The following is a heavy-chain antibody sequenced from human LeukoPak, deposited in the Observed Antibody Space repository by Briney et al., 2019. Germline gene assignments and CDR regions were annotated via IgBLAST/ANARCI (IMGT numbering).Heavy chain of an antibody. CDR2: ISGSGGST. V-gene: IGHV3-23*01. CDR1: GFTFSSYA. J-gene: IGHJ4*02. Sequence: PGGSLRLSCAASGFTFSSYAMSWVRQAPGKGLEWVSAISGSGGSTYYADSVKGRFTISRDNSKNTLYPQMNSLRAEDTAVYYCAKYSSSWFFYFDYWGQGTLVTVSS. CDR3: AKYSSSWFFYFDY. D-gene: IGHD6-13*01.